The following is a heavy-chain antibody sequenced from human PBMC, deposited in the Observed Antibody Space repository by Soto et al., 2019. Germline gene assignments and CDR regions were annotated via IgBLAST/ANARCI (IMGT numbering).Heavy chain of an antibody. Sequence: SETLSLTCAVYGGSFSGYYWSWIRQPPGKGLEWIGEINHSGSTNYNPSLKSRVTISVDASKNQFSLKLSSVTAADTAVYYCARGLGCSGGSCYSSNWFDPWGQGTLVTVSS. CDR1: GGSFSGYY. CDR3: ARGLGCSGGSCYSSNWFDP. D-gene: IGHD2-15*01. CDR2: INHSGST. V-gene: IGHV4-34*01. J-gene: IGHJ5*02.